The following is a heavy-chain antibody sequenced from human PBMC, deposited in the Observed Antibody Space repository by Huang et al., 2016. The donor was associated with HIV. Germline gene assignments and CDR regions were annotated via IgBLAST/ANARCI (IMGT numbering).Heavy chain of an antibody. CDR2: ITQRGRT. D-gene: IGHD2-2*01. CDR3: ARGRGTSWSFFDT. J-gene: IGHJ5*02. CDR1: GDSLSGFF. Sequence: GAGLLKPSETLTLTCAVYGDSLSGFFWSWIRQSPGRGLEWIGEITQRGRTNYNPSLKSRVTIAIDTSKKQFSLKLKSVTADDTSTYYCARGRGTSWSFFDTWGQGSFVTVSS. V-gene: IGHV4-34*01.